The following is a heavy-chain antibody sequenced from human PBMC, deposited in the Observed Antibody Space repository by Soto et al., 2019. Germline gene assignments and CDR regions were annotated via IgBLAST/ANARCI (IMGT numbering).Heavy chain of an antibody. CDR1: GYTFTSYA. Sequence: ASVKVSCKASGYTFTSYAMHWVRQAPGQRLEWMGWINAGNGNTKYSQKFQGRVTITRDTSASTAYMELSSLRSEDTAVYYGDSFRDRPPQITMGDVWGQGTTVTVSS. V-gene: IGHV1-3*01. CDR2: INAGNGNT. J-gene: IGHJ6*02. D-gene: IGHD3-10*01. CDR3: DSFRDRPPQITMGDV.